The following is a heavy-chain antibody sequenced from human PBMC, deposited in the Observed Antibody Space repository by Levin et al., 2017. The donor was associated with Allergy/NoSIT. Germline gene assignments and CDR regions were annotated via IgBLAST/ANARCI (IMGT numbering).Heavy chain of an antibody. V-gene: IGHV3-23*01. CDR2: ISGSGGST. Sequence: AGGSLRLSCAASGFTFSSYAMSWVRQAPGKGLEWVSAISGSGGSTYYADSVKGRFTISRDNSKNTLYLQMNSLRAEDTAVYYCAKDLDSRKWLRFSTRQTCFDYWGQGTLVTVSS. CDR3: AKDLDSRKWLRFSTRQTCFDY. CDR1: GFTFSSYA. J-gene: IGHJ4*02. D-gene: IGHD5-12*01.